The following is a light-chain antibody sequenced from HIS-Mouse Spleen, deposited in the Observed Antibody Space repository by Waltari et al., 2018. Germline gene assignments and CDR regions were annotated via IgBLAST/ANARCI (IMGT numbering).Light chain of an antibody. CDR1: RSNIGSNY. V-gene: IGLV1-47*01. CDR2: RNN. Sequence: QSVLTQPPSASGTPGQRVPISCSGSRSNIGSNYVYWYQQLPGTAPKLLIYRNNQRPSGVPDRFSGSKSGTSASLAISGLRSEDEADYYCAALDDSLSGYVFGTGTKVTVL. CDR3: AALDDSLSGYV. J-gene: IGLJ1*01.